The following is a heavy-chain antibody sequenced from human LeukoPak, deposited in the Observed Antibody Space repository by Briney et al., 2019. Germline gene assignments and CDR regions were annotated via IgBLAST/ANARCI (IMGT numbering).Heavy chain of an antibody. CDR2: INHSGST. Sequence: SGTLSLTCAVSGGSISSSNWWSWVRQPPGKGLEWIGEINHSGSTNYNPSLKSRVTISVDTSKNQFSLKLSSVTAADTAVYYCARMVGWGARRYYYYYMDVWGKGTTVTISS. V-gene: IGHV4-4*02. J-gene: IGHJ6*03. CDR3: ARMVGWGARRYYYYYMDV. CDR1: GGSISSSNW. D-gene: IGHD1-26*01.